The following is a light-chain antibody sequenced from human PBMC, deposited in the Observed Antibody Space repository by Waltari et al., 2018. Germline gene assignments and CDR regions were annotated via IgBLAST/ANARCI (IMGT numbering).Light chain of an antibody. J-gene: IGKJ1*01. V-gene: IGKV1-5*03. CDR3: QQYNSYSSWT. CDR1: QSISWW. CDR2: KAS. Sequence: DIQMTQSPSTLSASVGDRVTITCRASQSISWWLAWYQQKPGRAPNLLIYKASTLKSGVPSRFSGTGSGTEFTLTISSLQADDSATYYCQQYNSYSSWTFGQGTKVEIK.